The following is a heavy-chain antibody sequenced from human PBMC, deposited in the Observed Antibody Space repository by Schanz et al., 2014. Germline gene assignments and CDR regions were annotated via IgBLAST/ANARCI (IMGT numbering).Heavy chain of an antibody. CDR3: VRDYNWGFDN. Sequence: VQLVESGGGLAQPGGSLRLSCAASGFSFSDYSMNWVRQAPGKGLEWISYIKISGDVFYTDSVKGRFTISRDNAKSLLYLQMSSLRDEDTAIYYCVRDYNWGFDNWGQGTLVTVSS. CDR1: GFSFSDYS. V-gene: IGHV3-48*02. CDR2: IKISGDV. D-gene: IGHD7-27*01. J-gene: IGHJ4*02.